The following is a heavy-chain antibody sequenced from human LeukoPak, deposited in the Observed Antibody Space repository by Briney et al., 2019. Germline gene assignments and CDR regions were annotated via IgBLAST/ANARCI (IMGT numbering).Heavy chain of an antibody. J-gene: IGHJ6*02. V-gene: IGHV3-30*02. Sequence: PGGSLRLSCAASGFTFSSYGMHWVRQAPGKGLEWVAFIRYDGSNKYYADSVKGRFTISRDNSKNTLYLQMNSLRAEDTAVFYCARASGTTLYYGGLDVWGQGTTVTVSS. D-gene: IGHD3-10*01. CDR2: IRYDGSNK. CDR1: GFTFSSYG. CDR3: ARASGTTLYYGGLDV.